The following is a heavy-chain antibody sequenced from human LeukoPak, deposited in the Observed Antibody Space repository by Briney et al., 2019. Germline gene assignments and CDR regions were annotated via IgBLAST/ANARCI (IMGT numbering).Heavy chain of an antibody. CDR2: IRYDGTSQ. CDR3: AKVGFGWYQIDY. J-gene: IGHJ4*02. Sequence: GGSLRLSCATSGFTLSIYGMHWVRQAPGKGLEWVAFIRYDGTSQYYRDSVKGRFTISRDNSMNTMYLQMNSPRVEDTAVYYCAKVGFGWYQIDYWGQGTLVTVSS. CDR1: GFTLSIYG. V-gene: IGHV3-30*02. D-gene: IGHD6-19*01.